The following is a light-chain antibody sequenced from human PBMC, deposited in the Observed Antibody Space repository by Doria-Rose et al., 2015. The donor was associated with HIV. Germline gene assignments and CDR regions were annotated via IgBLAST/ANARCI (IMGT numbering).Light chain of an antibody. V-gene: IGKV3-20*01. CDR3: HQYGTSWT. J-gene: IGKJ1*01. CDR1: QSFSSTY. Sequence: TQSPGTLSLSPGEKATLSCRASQSFSSTYLAWYQRKPGQAPSLLIYDGSTRATGIPDRFSASGSGTDFTLTINRLEPEDFALYYCHQYGTSWTFGQGTKVEI. CDR2: DGS.